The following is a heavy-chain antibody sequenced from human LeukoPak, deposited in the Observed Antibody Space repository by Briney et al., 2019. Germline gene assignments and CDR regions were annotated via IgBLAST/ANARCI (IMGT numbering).Heavy chain of an antibody. CDR3: AKSRSLEYSSSSDF. D-gene: IGHD6-6*01. V-gene: IGHV3-23*01. CDR2: ITGSGGST. J-gene: IGHJ4*02. CDR1: GFTFSNYG. Sequence: GGSLRPSCVASGFTFSNYGMSWVRQAPGKGLEWVSGITGSGGSTYYADSVRGRFTISRDNSKNTLNLQMNRLRAEDSAVYYCAKSRSLEYSSSSDFWGQGTLVTVSS.